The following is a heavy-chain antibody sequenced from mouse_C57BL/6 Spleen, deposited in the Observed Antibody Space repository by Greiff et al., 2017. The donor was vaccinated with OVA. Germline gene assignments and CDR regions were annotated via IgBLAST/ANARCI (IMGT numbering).Heavy chain of an antibody. CDR1: GFNIKDYY. CDR3: ARIYYYAMDY. V-gene: IGHV14-2*01. J-gene: IGHJ4*01. CDR2: IDPEDGAT. Sequence: EVQLQQSGAELVKPGASVTLSCTASGFNIKDYYMHWVKQRTEQGLEWIGRIDPEDGATKYAPHFQGKATITADTSSNTAYLQLSSLTSEDTAVYYCARIYYYAMDYWGQGTSVTVSS.